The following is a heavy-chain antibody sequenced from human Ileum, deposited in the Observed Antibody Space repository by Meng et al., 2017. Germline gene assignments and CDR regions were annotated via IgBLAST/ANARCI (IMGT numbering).Heavy chain of an antibody. CDR2: IHHSGST. CDR3: AREWSGSYRHFDY. Sequence: QGRLKEAGPGLLKPSGTLSLTCAGPGGSISTSDWWSWVRQPPGKGLEWIGEIHHSGSTNYNPSLKSRVTISVDKSKNQFSLKLNSVTAADTAVYYCAREWSGSYRHFDYWGQGTLVTVSS. D-gene: IGHD1-26*01. V-gene: IGHV4-4*02. CDR1: GGSISTSDW. J-gene: IGHJ4*02.